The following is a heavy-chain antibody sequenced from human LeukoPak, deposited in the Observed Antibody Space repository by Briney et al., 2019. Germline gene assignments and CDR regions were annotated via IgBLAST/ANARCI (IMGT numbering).Heavy chain of an antibody. J-gene: IGHJ4*02. CDR1: GYNFASYT. D-gene: IGHD3-10*01. Sequence: EASVKVSCKTSGYNFASYTMHWLRQAPGQSPEWMGSINGDNGNTKYSEKFQGRVTFTRDTSASSAYMELSRLRSEDTAVYYCARSSSGTYHYWGQGTLSPSP. V-gene: IGHV1-3*01. CDR2: INGDNGNT. CDR3: ARSSSGTYHY.